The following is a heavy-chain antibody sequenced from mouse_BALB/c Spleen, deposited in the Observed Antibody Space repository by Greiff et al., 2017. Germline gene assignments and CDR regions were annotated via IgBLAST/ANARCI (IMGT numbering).Heavy chain of an antibody. V-gene: IGHV5-12-2*01. J-gene: IGHJ2*01. CDR3: SREGYGSLDY. Sequence: EVQVVESGGGLVQPGGSLKLSCAASGFTFSSYTMSWVRQTPEKRLEWVAYISNGGGSTYYPDTVKGRFTISRDNAKNTLYLQMSSLKSEDTAMYYCSREGYGSLDYWGQGTTLTVSS. D-gene: IGHD1-1*01. CDR1: GFTFSSYT. CDR2: ISNGGGST.